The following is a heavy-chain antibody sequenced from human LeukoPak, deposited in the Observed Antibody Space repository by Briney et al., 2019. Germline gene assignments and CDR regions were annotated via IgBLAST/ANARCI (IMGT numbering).Heavy chain of an antibody. V-gene: IGHV6-1*01. CDR1: GDSVSSNSAA. CDR3: ARGSDGYIDY. J-gene: IGHJ4*02. Sequence: SQTLSLTCAISGDSVSSNSAAWNWIRQSQSRGLEWLGRTYYRSNWYNGYAVSVKSRLTINADTSKNQFSLQLNSVTPEDTAVYYCARGSDGYIDYWGQGTLVTVSS. CDR2: TYYRSNWYN. D-gene: IGHD2-15*01.